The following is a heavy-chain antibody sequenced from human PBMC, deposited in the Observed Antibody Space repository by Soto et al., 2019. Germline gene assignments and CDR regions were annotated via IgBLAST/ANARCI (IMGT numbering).Heavy chain of an antibody. CDR2: IYYSGST. CDR1: GGSISSGDYY. V-gene: IGHV4-30-4*01. D-gene: IGHD5-12*01. Sequence: SETLSLTCTVSGGSISSGDYYWSWIRQPPGKGLEWIGYIYYSGSTYYNPSLKSRVTISVDTSKNQFSLKLSSVTAADTAVYYCARDRRGYDTGDNWFGPWGQGTLVTVSS. CDR3: ARDRRGYDTGDNWFGP. J-gene: IGHJ5*02.